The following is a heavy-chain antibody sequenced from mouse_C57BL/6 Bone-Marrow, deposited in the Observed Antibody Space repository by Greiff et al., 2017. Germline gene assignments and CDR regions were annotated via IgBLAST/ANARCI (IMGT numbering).Heavy chain of an antibody. J-gene: IGHJ4*01. D-gene: IGHD2-4*01. CDR3: ARHYDYDVYAMDY. V-gene: IGHV5-4*01. Sequence: VQLKESGGGLVKPGGSLKLSCAASGFTFSSYAMSWVRQTPEKRLEWVATISDGGSYTYYPDNVKGRFTISRDNAKNNLYLQMSHLKSEDTAMYYCARHYDYDVYAMDYWGQGTSVTVSS. CDR1: GFTFSSYA. CDR2: ISDGGSYT.